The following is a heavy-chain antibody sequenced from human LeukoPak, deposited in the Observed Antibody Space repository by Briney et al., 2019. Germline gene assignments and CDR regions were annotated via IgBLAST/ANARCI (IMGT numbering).Heavy chain of an antibody. V-gene: IGHV3-21*01. J-gene: IGHJ4*02. CDR1: GFSFSDHN. Sequence: GGSLRLSCAVSGFSFSDHNMNWVRQAPGKGLEWVASISSRSNYIYYADSLKGRFTVSRDNARNSLFLQMTSLRAEDAAVYYCARDYLGFGESGFDYWGQGTLVIVSS. CDR2: ISSRSNYI. CDR3: ARDYLGFGESGFDY. D-gene: IGHD3-10*01.